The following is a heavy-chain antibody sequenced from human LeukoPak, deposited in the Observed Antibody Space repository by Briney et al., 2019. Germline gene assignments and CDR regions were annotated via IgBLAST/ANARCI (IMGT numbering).Heavy chain of an antibody. CDR3: AKSLQDSSSWYPGSYYFDY. J-gene: IGHJ4*02. CDR1: GFTFDDYG. D-gene: IGHD6-13*01. V-gene: IGHV3-20*04. Sequence: GGSLRLSCAASGFTFDDYGVSWVRQAPGKGLEWVSGINWNGGSTGYADSVKGRFTISRDNSKNTLYLQMNSLRAEDTAVYYCAKSLQDSSSWYPGSYYFDYWGQGTLVTVSS. CDR2: INWNGGST.